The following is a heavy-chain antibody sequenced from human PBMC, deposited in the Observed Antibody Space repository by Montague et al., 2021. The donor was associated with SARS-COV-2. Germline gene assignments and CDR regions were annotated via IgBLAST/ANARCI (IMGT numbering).Heavy chain of an antibody. CDR2: IYYSGST. Sequence: TLSLTCTVSGGSISSGGYYWSWIRQHPGKGLEWIGYIYYSGSTYYNPSLKGRVTISVDTSKNQFSLKLSSVTAADTAVHYCARVRITMIVVVDAFDIWGQGTMVTVSS. V-gene: IGHV4-31*03. CDR1: GGSISSGGYY. J-gene: IGHJ3*02. D-gene: IGHD3-22*01. CDR3: ARVRITMIVVVDAFDI.